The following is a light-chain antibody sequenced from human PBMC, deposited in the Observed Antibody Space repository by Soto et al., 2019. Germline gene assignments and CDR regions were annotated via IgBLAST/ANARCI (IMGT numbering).Light chain of an antibody. Sequence: DIQMTQSPSTLSASVGDRVTITCRASQSVTNWLAWYQQKPGKAPKLLIYTASNLESGVPSRFSGSGSGTEFTLTISSLQPDDFATYYCQQYNTFPPYTFGQGTKLEIK. J-gene: IGKJ2*01. CDR2: TAS. CDR1: QSVTNW. CDR3: QQYNTFPPYT. V-gene: IGKV1-5*03.